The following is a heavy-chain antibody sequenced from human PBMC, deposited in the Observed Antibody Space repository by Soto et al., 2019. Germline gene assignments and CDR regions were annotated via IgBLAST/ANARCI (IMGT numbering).Heavy chain of an antibody. CDR3: ARDDIVVVPAANYYYYYGMDV. CDR1: GGSISSYY. V-gene: IGHV4-4*07. CDR2: IYTSGST. Sequence: SETLSLTCTVSGGSISSYYWSWIRQPAGKGLEWIGRIYTSGSTNYNPSLKSRVTMSVDTSKNQFSLKLSSVTAADTAVYYCARDDIVVVPAANYYYYYGMDVWAKGPRSPSP. D-gene: IGHD2-2*01. J-gene: IGHJ6*02.